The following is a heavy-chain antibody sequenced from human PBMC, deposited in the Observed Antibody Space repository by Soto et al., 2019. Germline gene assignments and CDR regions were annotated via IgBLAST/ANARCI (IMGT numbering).Heavy chain of an antibody. D-gene: IGHD4-17*01. Sequence: QVLLQESGPRLVKPSGTLSLTCGVSGGSTSSSRWWSWVRQPPGKGLEWLGEVYHTGSANYNPPLRSRVTISVDRSRNQLSLNVTSVTAADTAVYYCGRDVRRYYSDQFDSWGQGIVVTVSS. CDR3: GRDVRRYYSDQFDS. J-gene: IGHJ4*02. CDR2: VYHTGSA. CDR1: GGSTSSSRW. V-gene: IGHV4-4*02.